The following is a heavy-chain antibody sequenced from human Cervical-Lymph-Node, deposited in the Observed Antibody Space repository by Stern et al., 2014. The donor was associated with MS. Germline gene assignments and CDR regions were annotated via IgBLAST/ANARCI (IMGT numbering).Heavy chain of an antibody. CDR1: GFAFTTYG. Sequence: VKLLESGAGVVQPGRSLRLSCSSSGFAFTTYGVHWVRHAPGKGLDWVALISVDGSKTYYADTVKGRFTISRDNPKNTLYLQMKSLRGEDTAVYYCARGSDWYPLDYWGQGTLVTVSS. CDR3: ARGSDWYPLDY. V-gene: IGHV3-30*03. J-gene: IGHJ4*02. D-gene: IGHD6-19*01. CDR2: ISVDGSKT.